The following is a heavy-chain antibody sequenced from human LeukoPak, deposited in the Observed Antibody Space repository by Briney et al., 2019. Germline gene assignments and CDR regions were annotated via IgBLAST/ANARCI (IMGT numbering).Heavy chain of an antibody. Sequence: PSQTLSLTCTVSGGSISSGDYYWSWIRQPPGKGLEWIGYIYYSGSTYYNPSLKSRVTISVDTSKNQFSLKLSSVTAADTAVYYCARAGITMVRGARNWFDPWGQGTLVTVSS. D-gene: IGHD3-10*01. CDR3: ARAGITMVRGARNWFDP. CDR2: IYYSGST. V-gene: IGHV4-30-4*01. J-gene: IGHJ5*02. CDR1: GGSISSGDYY.